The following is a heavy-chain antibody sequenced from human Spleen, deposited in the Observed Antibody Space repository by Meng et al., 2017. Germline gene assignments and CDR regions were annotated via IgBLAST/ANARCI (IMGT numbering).Heavy chain of an antibody. D-gene: IGHD3-22*01. CDR3: ARVSGYVPYYFDY. V-gene: IGHV4-30-2*01. Sequence: QLQLQESGSGLVKTSQTLSLTFSVSGGSISSGGYSWSWFRQPPGQGLEWMGYMYHSGSTYYNPSLKSRVTISVDRSKNQFSLKLTSVTAADTAVYYCARVSGYVPYYFDYWGQGTLVTVSS. J-gene: IGHJ4*02. CDR2: MYHSGST. CDR1: GGSISSGGYS.